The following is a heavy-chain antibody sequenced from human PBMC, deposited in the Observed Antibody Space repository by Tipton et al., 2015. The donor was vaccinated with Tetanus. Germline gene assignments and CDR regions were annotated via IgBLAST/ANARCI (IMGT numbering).Heavy chain of an antibody. D-gene: IGHD2-15*01. CDR1: GFTFDDYG. Sequence: SLRLSCAASGFTFDDYGMHWVRQAPGRGLEWVSLITRDGTSTYYADSVKGRFTISRDNSKNSLYLEMNSLRAEDTALYYCAKDGATRAYYFDYWGQGTLVTVSS. CDR2: ITRDGTST. CDR3: AKDGATRAYYFDY. J-gene: IGHJ4*02. V-gene: IGHV3-43D*04.